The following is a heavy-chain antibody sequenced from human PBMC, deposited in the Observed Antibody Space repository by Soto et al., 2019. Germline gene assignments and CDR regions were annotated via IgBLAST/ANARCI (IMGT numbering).Heavy chain of an antibody. CDR2: IYYSGST. J-gene: IGHJ4*02. CDR3: ARLYGDYGLYYFDY. Sequence: QVQLQESGPGLVKPSETLSLTCTVSGGSISSYYWSWIRQPPGKGLEWIGYIYYSGSTNYNPSLTSRVTISVDTSKNQFSLTLSSVTAADTAVYYCARLYGDYGLYYFDYWGQGTLVTVSS. D-gene: IGHD4-17*01. CDR1: GGSISSYY. V-gene: IGHV4-59*08.